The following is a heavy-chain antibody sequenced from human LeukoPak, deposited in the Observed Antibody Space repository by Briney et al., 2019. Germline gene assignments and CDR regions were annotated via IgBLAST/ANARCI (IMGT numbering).Heavy chain of an antibody. Sequence: GGSLRLSCAASGFSFRNYAINWVRQAPGKGLEWVSSISSSSSYIYYADSVKGRFTISRDNAKNSLFLQMNSLRAEDTAVYYCATIHYRPYWGQGTQVTVSS. CDR3: ATIHYRPY. CDR1: GFSFRNYA. D-gene: IGHD4-11*01. CDR2: ISSSSSYI. J-gene: IGHJ4*02. V-gene: IGHV3-21*04.